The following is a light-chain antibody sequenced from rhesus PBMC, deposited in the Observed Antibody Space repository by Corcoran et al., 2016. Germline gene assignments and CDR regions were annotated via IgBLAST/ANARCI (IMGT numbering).Light chain of an antibody. J-gene: IGKJ3*01. CDR1: QGITTH. CDR3: LQYLNTPLN. V-gene: IGKV1-43*01. CDR2: AAS. Sequence: DIQMTQSPSPLSAYVGDRVTITCRASQGITTHLNWYQQKPGKPPKRLIYAASSLESGVPSRFSGSGSRTDFTLAINSLQPEDFTTYCSLQYLNTPLNFGPETKLGIE.